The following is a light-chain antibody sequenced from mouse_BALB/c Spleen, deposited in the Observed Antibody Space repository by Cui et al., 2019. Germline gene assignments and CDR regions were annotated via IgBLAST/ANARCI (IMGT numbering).Light chain of an antibody. J-gene: IGKJ1*01. CDR2: STS. V-gene: IGKV4-80*01. Sequence: QSALTQAPAILSASLGGEITLTCSASSSVSYMHWYQQKPGNSPKLLIYSTSTLASGVPSRFSGSGSGTFYSLTISSVEAEDAADYYCHQWSSYPWTFGGGTKLEIK. CDR3: HQWSSYPWT. CDR1: SSVSY.